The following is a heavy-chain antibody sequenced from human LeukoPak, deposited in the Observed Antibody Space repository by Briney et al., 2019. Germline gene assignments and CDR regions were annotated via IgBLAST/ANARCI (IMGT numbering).Heavy chain of an antibody. D-gene: IGHD2-15*01. V-gene: IGHV3-53*01. CDR2: IHKNAIT. Sequence: GGSLRLSCAASGFTVSSNYMTWVRQAPGKGLEWVSVIHKNAITYYADTVKGRFTISRDNSKNMLYLQMNSLRAEDTAVYYCSKGDCSGSTCLLPHDYWGQGTLVTVSS. CDR1: GFTVSSNY. CDR3: SKGDCSGSTCLLPHDY. J-gene: IGHJ4*02.